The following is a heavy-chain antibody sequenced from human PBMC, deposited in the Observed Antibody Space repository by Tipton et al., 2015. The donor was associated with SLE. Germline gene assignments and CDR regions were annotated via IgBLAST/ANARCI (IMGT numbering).Heavy chain of an antibody. CDR3: WGYYNYGMDV. V-gene: IGHV4-4*01. CDR1: GGSISTNHW. J-gene: IGHJ6*02. Sequence: TLSLTCAVSGGSISTNHWWSWVRQPPGKGLEWIGEIYQSGNTYYNPSLKSRVTISVDRSKNQFSLKLSSVTAADTAVYFCWGYYNYGMDVWGQGTTVTVSS. D-gene: IGHD3-16*01. CDR2: IYQSGNT.